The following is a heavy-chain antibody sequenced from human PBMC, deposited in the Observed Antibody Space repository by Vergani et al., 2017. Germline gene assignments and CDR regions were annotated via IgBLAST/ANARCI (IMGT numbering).Heavy chain of an antibody. Sequence: QMQLVQSGPEVKKPGTSVKVFCKASGFTFTSSAVQWGRQARGQRLEWIGWIVVGSGNTNYAQKFQERVTINRDMYTSTAYMELSSLRSEDTAVYYCADTTPVDAFDIWGQGTMVTVSS. D-gene: IGHD1-26*01. CDR3: ADTTPVDAFDI. J-gene: IGHJ3*02. CDR2: IVVGSGNT. V-gene: IGHV1-58*01. CDR1: GFTFTSSA.